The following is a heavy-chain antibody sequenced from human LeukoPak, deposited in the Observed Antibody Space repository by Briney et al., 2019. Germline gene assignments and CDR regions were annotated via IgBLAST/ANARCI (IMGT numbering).Heavy chain of an antibody. CDR3: ARGPSIGSGYSTPFDY. CDR2: IIPFFGTA. D-gene: IGHD3-3*01. CDR1: GGIFNSFT. V-gene: IGHV1-69*05. J-gene: IGHJ4*02. Sequence: GASVKVSCKASGGIFNSFTVNWVRQAPGQGLEWMGGIIPFFGTANYAQKFQGRVTITTDKSTSTAYMELSSLRSEDTAVYYCARGPSIGSGYSTPFDYWGQGTLVTVS.